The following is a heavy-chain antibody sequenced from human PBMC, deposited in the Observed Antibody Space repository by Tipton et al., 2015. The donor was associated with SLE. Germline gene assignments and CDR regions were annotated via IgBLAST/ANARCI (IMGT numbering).Heavy chain of an antibody. CDR3: ARDPTYDDFWSGYYTGWGAFDS. V-gene: IGHV4-59*01. J-gene: IGHJ3*02. Sequence: TLSLTCTVSGGSISSYYWSWIRQPPGKGLEWIGYIYYSGSTNYNPSLKSRVTISVDTSKNQFSLKLSSVTAADTAVHYCARDPTYDDFWSGYYTGWGAFDSWSQGTMGTVSS. D-gene: IGHD3-3*01. CDR2: IYYSGST. CDR1: GGSISSYY.